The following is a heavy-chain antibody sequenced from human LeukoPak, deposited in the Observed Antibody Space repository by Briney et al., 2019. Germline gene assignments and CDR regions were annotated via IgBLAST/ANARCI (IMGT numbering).Heavy chain of an antibody. CDR3: AKAGVWFGVYFDY. CDR2: ISGSGGST. CDR1: GFTFSSYV. V-gene: IGHV3-23*01. J-gene: IGHJ4*02. D-gene: IGHD3-10*01. Sequence: GGSLRPSCAASGFTFSSYVMSWVRQAPRKGLEWVSAISGSGGSTYYADSVKGRFTISRDNSKNTLYLQMNSLGAEDTAVYYCAKAGVWFGVYFDYWGQGTLVTVSS.